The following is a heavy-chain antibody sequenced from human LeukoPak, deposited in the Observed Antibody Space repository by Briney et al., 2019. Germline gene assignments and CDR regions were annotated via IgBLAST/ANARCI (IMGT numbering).Heavy chain of an antibody. D-gene: IGHD5-18*01. CDR3: ARADGYSYGYADYYYGMDV. CDR1: GFTFSSYA. V-gene: IGHV3-64*01. J-gene: IGHJ6*02. CDR2: ISSNGGST. Sequence: GGSLRLSCAASGFTFSSYAMSWVRQAPGKGLEYVSAISSNGGSTYYANSVKGRFTISRDNSKNTLYLQMGSLRAEDMAVYYCARADGYSYGYADYYYGMDVWGQGTTVTVSS.